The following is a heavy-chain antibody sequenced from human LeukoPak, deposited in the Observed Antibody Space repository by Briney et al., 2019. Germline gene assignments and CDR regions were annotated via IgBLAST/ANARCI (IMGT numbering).Heavy chain of an antibody. CDR3: ATQGDGAVAGV. CDR1: GFTFSSYA. D-gene: IGHD6-19*01. J-gene: IGHJ4*02. Sequence: GRSLRLSCAASGFTFSSYAMHWVRKAPGKGLKWVAVISYDGSNKYYADSVKGRFTISRDNSKNTLYLQMNSLRAEDTAVYYCATQGDGAVAGVWGQGTLVTVSS. V-gene: IGHV3-30*04. CDR2: ISYDGSNK.